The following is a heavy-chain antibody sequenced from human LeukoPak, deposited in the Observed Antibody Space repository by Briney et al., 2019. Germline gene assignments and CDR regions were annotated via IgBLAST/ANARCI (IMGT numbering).Heavy chain of an antibody. J-gene: IGHJ5*02. CDR1: GDSMGSFY. Sequence: SETLSLTCTVSGDSMGSFYWSWIRQSAGRGLEWIGHIYSSGTTKNNPSYKSRVTMSVDTSKNQFSLKLSSVTAADTAVYYCAREADGGILDPWGQGTLVTVSS. CDR3: AREADGGILDP. CDR2: IYSSGTT. V-gene: IGHV4-4*07. D-gene: IGHD4-23*01.